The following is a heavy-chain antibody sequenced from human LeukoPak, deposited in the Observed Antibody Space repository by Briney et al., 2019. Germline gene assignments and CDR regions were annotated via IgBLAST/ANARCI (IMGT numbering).Heavy chain of an antibody. CDR3: ARGVEPLAANTLAY. V-gene: IGHV3-53*01. Sequence: GGCLRLSCAASGFTVITNDMTWVRQAPGKGLEGVSVLYSDGNTKYADSVQGRFTISRDNSKNTLYLEMNSLSPDDTAVYYCARGVEPLAANTLAYWGQGTLVTVSS. CDR2: LYSDGNT. J-gene: IGHJ4*02. D-gene: IGHD1-14*01. CDR1: GFTVITND.